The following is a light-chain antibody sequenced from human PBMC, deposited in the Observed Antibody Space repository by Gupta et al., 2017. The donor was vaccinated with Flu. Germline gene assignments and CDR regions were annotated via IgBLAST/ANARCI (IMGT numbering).Light chain of an antibody. Sequence: DIQMTKSPSSLSASVGDRVTITCRASQSISSYLNWYKQKPGKAPKLLIYAASSWQSGVPSRFSGSGYGTDFTLTISSRQPEDFASYYCQQSDSNLAITFGRGTKVEIK. V-gene: IGKV1-39*01. CDR3: QQSDSNLAIT. CDR1: QSISSY. CDR2: AAS. J-gene: IGKJ4*01.